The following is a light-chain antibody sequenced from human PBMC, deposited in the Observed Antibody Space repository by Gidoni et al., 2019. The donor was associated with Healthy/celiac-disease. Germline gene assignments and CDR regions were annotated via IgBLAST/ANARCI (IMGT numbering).Light chain of an antibody. V-gene: IGKV3-11*01. Sequence: EIVLTQSPATPSLSPGERATLSCRASQSVSSYLAWYQQTPGQAPRLLIYDASNRATGIPARFSGSGSGTDFTLTISSLEPEDFAVYYCQQRSNWPLITFGQGTRLEIK. CDR3: QQRSNWPLIT. CDR1: QSVSSY. CDR2: DAS. J-gene: IGKJ5*01.